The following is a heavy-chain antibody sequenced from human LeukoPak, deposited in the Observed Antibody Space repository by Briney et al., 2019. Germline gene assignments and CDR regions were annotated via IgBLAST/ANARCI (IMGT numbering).Heavy chain of an antibody. J-gene: IGHJ4*02. CDR1: EFIFRNYE. CDR3: GRAFPGIAVAGMYYFDY. D-gene: IGHD6-19*01. Sequence: GGSLRLSCTASEFIFRNYEVHWVRQAPGKGLEWVSYISSSGSTIYYADSVKGRFTISRDNAKNSLYLQMNSLRAEDTAVYYCGRAFPGIAVAGMYYFDYWGQGTLVTVSS. V-gene: IGHV3-48*03. CDR2: ISSSGSTI.